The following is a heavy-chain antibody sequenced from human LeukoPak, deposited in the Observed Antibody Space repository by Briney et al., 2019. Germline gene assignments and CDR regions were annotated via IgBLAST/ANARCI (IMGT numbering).Heavy chain of an antibody. V-gene: IGHV3-48*01. J-gene: IGHJ3*02. D-gene: IGHD7-27*01. CDR3: ARKTGGSLDI. CDR1: GFTFSSYS. Sequence: PGGSLRLSCAASGFTFSSYSMNWVRQAPGKGLEWVSYISSSSSTIYYADPVRGRFTISRDNAKNSLYLQMNSLRGEDTAVYYCARKTGGSLDIWGQGTMVTVSS. CDR2: ISSSSSTI.